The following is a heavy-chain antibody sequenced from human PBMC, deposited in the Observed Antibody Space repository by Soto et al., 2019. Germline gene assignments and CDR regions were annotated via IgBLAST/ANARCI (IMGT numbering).Heavy chain of an antibody. CDR3: ARLTRGVYDLDRLWEKFDY. CDR1: GFSLSTNGMG. Sequence: QITVKESGLTLVKPTQTLTLTCTFSGFSLSTNGMGVGWIRQSPGKALEWLALIYWDDDKRYSPSLRSRLTIPQDTSKNQVDLTMPTMDPVDTATYYCARLTRGVYDLDRLWEKFDYWGQGTLVTVSS. CDR2: IYWDDDK. V-gene: IGHV2-5*02. J-gene: IGHJ4*02. D-gene: IGHD5-12*01.